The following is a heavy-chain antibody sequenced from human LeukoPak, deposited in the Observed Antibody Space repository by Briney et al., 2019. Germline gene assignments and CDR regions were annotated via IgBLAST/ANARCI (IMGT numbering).Heavy chain of an antibody. V-gene: IGHV1-69*05. CDR3: ARAWTSDCSSTSCFFDY. CDR1: GGTFSSYA. J-gene: IGHJ4*02. D-gene: IGHD2-2*01. CDR2: ILPIFGTA. Sequence: ASVKVSCKASGGTFSSYAISWVRQAPGQGLEWMGGILPIFGTANYAQKFQGRVTITTDESTSTAYMELSSLRSEDTAVYYCARAWTSDCSSTSCFFDYWGQGTLVTVSS.